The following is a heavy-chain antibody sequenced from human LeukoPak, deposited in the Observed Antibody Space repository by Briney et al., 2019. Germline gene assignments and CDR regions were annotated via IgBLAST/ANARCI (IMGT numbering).Heavy chain of an antibody. V-gene: IGHV3-23*01. J-gene: IGHJ5*02. CDR3: AKDESYSRVNWFDP. D-gene: IGHD6-13*01. CDR1: GFTFSSYA. CDR2: ISGSGGST. Sequence: GGSLRLSCAASGFTFSSYAMSWVRQAPGKGLEWVSAISGSGGSTYYADSVKGWFTISRDNSKNTLYLQMNSLRAEDTAVYYCAKDESYSRVNWFDPWGQGTLVTVSS.